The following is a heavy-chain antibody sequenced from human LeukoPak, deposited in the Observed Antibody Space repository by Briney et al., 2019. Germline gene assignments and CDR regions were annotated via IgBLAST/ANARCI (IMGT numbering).Heavy chain of an antibody. CDR2: IYDSGST. V-gene: IGHV4-30-4*01. Sequence: SETLSLTCTVSGASIRSGDYYWSWIRQPPGKGLEWIGYIYDSGSTYYNPSLKSRITISVHTSENRFSLKLSSVTATDTAVYYCARDCSGGSCYGAFDIWGQGTMVTVSS. J-gene: IGHJ3*02. CDR1: GASIRSGDYY. D-gene: IGHD2-15*01. CDR3: ARDCSGGSCYGAFDI.